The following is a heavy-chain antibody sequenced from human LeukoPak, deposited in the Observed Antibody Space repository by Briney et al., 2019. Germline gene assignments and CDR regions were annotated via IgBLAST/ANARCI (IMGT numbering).Heavy chain of an antibody. CDR1: GFTFSSYA. V-gene: IGHV3-23*01. J-gene: IGHJ4*02. Sequence: GGSLRLSCAASGFTFSSYAMTWVRRAPGKGLEWVSTIEVGGAITHYAASVKGRFTISRDNAKNSLYLQMNSLRAEDTAVYYCASAGAYDFWSGYSTGFDYWGQGTLVTVSS. CDR2: IEVGGAIT. CDR3: ASAGAYDFWSGYSTGFDY. D-gene: IGHD3-3*01.